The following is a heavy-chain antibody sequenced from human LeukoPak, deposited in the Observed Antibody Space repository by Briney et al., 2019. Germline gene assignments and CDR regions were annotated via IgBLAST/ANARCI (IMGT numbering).Heavy chain of an antibody. CDR1: GASVSATIYY. V-gene: IGHV4-39*07. D-gene: IGHD2/OR15-2a*01. J-gene: IGHJ4*02. CDR3: ARGRRELKYGPDY. Sequence: SETPSLTCTVSGASVSATIYYCIRLRQHPGTGPEWIACLYYDAGAYYYPSLASRGTIALDSSANLFSLGLSSVTAADTAVYYCARGRRELKYGPDYWGQGTVVTVSS. CDR2: LYYDAGA.